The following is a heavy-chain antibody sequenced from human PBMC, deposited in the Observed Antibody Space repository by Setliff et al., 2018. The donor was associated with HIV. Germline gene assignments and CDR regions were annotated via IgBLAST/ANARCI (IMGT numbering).Heavy chain of an antibody. Sequence: PGESLKISCRGSGYNFASHWIAWVRQMPGKGLEWMGIVYPDDSDSRCSPSFQGQVTISADKSVSTAYLQWSSLKASDTAMYYCARQAVDCSGGTCYSTSAFDCWGQGTLVTVSS. CDR2: VYPDDSDS. J-gene: IGHJ4*02. CDR3: ARQAVDCSGGTCYSTSAFDC. CDR1: GYNFASHW. D-gene: IGHD2-15*01. V-gene: IGHV5-51*01.